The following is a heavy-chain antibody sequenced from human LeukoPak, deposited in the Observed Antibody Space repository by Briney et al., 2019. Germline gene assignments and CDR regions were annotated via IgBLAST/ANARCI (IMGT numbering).Heavy chain of an antibody. J-gene: IGHJ4*02. V-gene: IGHV4-31*03. CDR3: ARVSKVTTRYFDY. CDR1: GGSISSGGYY. CDR2: IYYSGST. D-gene: IGHD4-17*01. Sequence: SETLSLTCTVSGGSISSGGYYWSWIRQHPGTGLEWIGYIYYSGSTYYNPSLKSRVTISVDTSKNQFSLKLSSVTAADTAVYYCARVSKVTTRYFDYWGQGTLVTVSS.